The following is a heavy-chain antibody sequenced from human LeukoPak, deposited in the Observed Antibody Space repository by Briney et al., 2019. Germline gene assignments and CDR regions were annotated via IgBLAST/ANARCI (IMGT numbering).Heavy chain of an antibody. V-gene: IGHV3-48*04. J-gene: IGHJ4*02. CDR2: ISSGSSTI. Sequence: GGSLRLSCAASGFSFSTYTMNWVRQAPGKGLEWVSYISSGSSTIHYADSVWGRFTISRDNAHNSLYPQMNSLRVEDTAVYYCATSYTSSWSSFDYWGQGTLVTVSS. CDR3: ATSYTSSWSSFDY. CDR1: GFSFSTYT. D-gene: IGHD6-13*01.